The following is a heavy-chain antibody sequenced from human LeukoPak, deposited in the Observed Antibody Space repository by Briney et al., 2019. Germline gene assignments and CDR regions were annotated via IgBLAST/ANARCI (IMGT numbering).Heavy chain of an antibody. Sequence: PGGSLRLSCAASGFTFSSYAMSWVRQAPGKGLEWVSAISGSGGSTYYADSVKGRFTIFRDNSKNTLYLQMNSLRAEDTAVYYCGKWDIYSDYDSGGYYFDYWGQGTLVTVSS. D-gene: IGHD5-12*01. J-gene: IGHJ4*02. CDR3: GKWDIYSDYDSGGYYFDY. V-gene: IGHV3-23*01. CDR2: ISGSGGST. CDR1: GFTFSSYA.